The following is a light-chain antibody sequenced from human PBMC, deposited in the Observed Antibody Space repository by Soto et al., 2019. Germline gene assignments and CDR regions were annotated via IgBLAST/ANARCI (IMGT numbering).Light chain of an antibody. CDR1: ISDVGFYAR. V-gene: IGLV2-18*02. J-gene: IGLJ1*01. Sequence: QSALTQPPSVSGSPGQSVTISCTGTISDVGFYARVSWYQQVPGTAPKLLIYDVTNRPSGVPDRFSGSQSGKTASLTVSGLQAEDEADYYCSSYTSSSTYVFRTGTKLTVL. CDR3: SSYTSSSTYV. CDR2: DVT.